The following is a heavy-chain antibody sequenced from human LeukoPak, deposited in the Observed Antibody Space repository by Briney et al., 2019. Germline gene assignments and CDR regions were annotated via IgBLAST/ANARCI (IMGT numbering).Heavy chain of an antibody. V-gene: IGHV1-8*01. CDR1: GYTFTSYD. Sequence: ASVKVSCKASGYTFTSYDINWVRQATGQGLEWMGWMNPNSGNTGYAQKFQGRVTMTRNTSISTAYMELSSLRSEDTAVYYCARGNDYAEAVTAFYYGMDVWGQGTTVTVSS. D-gene: IGHD2-21*02. J-gene: IGHJ6*02. CDR2: MNPNSGNT. CDR3: ARGNDYAEAVTAFYYGMDV.